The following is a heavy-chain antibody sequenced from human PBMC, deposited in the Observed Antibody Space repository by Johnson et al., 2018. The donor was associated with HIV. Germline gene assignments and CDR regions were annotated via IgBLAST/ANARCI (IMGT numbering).Heavy chain of an antibody. CDR1: GFIFSNAW. CDR3: TAHYRNAFDI. J-gene: IGHJ3*02. CDR2: IKSKTDGGTT. V-gene: IGHV3-15*01. D-gene: IGHD1-26*01. Sequence: VQLVESGGGLVKPGGSLRLSCAASGFIFSNAWMSWVRQAPGKGLEWVGRIKSKTDGGTTDYAAPVKGRFTLSRDDSKNTLFLQMNSLKTEDTALYYCTAHYRNAFDIWGQGTMVTVSS.